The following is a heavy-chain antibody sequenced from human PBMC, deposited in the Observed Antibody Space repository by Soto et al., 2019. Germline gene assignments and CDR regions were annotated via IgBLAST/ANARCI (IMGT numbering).Heavy chain of an antibody. CDR2: IWYDGSNK. D-gene: IGHD3-16*01. Sequence: QVQLVESGGGVVQPGRSLRLSCAASGFTFSSYGMHWVRQAPGKGLERVAVIWYDGSNKFYADSVKGRFTISRDNSKNTLYLEMNSLRAEDTAVYYCARDGVMMIRGSYYFDYWGQGTLVTVSS. CDR3: ARDGVMMIRGSYYFDY. J-gene: IGHJ4*02. CDR1: GFTFSSYG. V-gene: IGHV3-33*01.